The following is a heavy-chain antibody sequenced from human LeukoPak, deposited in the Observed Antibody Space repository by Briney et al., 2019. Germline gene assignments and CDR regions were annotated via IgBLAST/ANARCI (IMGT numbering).Heavy chain of an antibody. CDR2: INPSAGST. D-gene: IGHD3-3*01. V-gene: IGHV1-46*01. CDR1: GYTFTSHY. Sequence: ASVKVSCRASGYTFTSHYMHWVRQAPGQGLEWMGIINPSAGSTSYPQKFQGRVTMTRDTSTSTVYMELSSLRSEDTAVYYCAAPGASGFVGNFWSGPLDFWGQSTLVTVSS. J-gene: IGHJ4*02. CDR3: AAPGASGFVGNFWSGPLDF.